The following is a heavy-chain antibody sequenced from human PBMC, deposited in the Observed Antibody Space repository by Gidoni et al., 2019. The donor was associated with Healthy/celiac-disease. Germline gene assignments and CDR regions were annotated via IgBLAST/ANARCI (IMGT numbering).Heavy chain of an antibody. J-gene: IGHJ6*02. CDR3: AKDRLDYYDSSGSGMDV. D-gene: IGHD3-22*01. V-gene: IGHV3-9*01. CDR1: GFPFDDYA. CDR2: ISWNSGSI. Sequence: EVQLVESGGGLVQPGRSLRLSCAASGFPFDDYAMHWVRQAPGKGLEWVSGISWNSGSIGYADSVKGRFTISRDNAKNSLYLQMNSLRAEDTALYYCAKDRLDYYDSSGSGMDVWGQGTTVTVSS.